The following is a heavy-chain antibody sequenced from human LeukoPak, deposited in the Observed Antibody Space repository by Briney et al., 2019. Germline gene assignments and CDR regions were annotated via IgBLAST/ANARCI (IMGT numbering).Heavy chain of an antibody. CDR1: GYSFATYW. CDR3: ARQGGSYLGQLLDY. CDR2: IYPGDSDT. J-gene: IGHJ4*02. V-gene: IGHV5-51*01. Sequence: GESLKISCKGSGYSFATYWIGWVRQMPGKGLEWTGIIYPGDSDTRYSPSFQRKVTISADKSISTAYLQWSSLKASDTAMYYCARQGGSYLGQLLDYWGQGTLVTVSS. D-gene: IGHD5-12*01.